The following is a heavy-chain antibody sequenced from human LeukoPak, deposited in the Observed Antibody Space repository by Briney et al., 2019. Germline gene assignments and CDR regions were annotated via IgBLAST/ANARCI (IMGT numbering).Heavy chain of an antibody. CDR1: GGTFSSYA. D-gene: IGHD4-17*01. CDR3: ARDSPSMDYVGPPAVNDP. J-gene: IGHJ5*02. CDR2: IIPILGIA. Sequence: PMASVKVSCKASGGTFSSYAISWVRQAPGQGLEWMGRIIPILGIANYAQKFQGRVTITADKSTSTAYMELSSLRSEDTAVYYCARDSPSMDYVGPPAVNDPWGQGTLVTVSS. V-gene: IGHV1-69*04.